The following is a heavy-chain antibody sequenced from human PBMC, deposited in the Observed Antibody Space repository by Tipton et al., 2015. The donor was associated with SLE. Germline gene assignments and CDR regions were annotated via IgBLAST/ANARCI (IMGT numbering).Heavy chain of an antibody. V-gene: IGHV4-34*01. Sequence: TLSLTCAVYGGSFSGYYWSWIRQPPGKGLEWIGEINHSGSTNYNPSLRSRVTISVDTSKNQFSLKMNSVTAADTAVHYCARGYFYYYYAMDVWGQGTTVTVS. CDR1: GGSFSGYY. CDR3: ARGYFYYYYAMDV. J-gene: IGHJ6*02. CDR2: INHSGST.